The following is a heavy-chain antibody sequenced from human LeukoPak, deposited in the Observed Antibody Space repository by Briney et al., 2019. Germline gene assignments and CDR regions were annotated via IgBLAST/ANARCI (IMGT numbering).Heavy chain of an antibody. J-gene: IGHJ4*02. V-gene: IGHV4-59*01. D-gene: IGHD4-17*01. CDR3: ARGTTTVTRYDY. CDR2: IYYSGST. CDR1: GGSISSYY. Sequence: SETLSLTCTVSGGSISSYYWSWIRQPPGKGLEWIGSIYYSGSTNYNPSLKSRVTISVDTSKNQFSLKLSSVTAADTAVYYCARGTTTVTRYDYWGQGTLVTVSS.